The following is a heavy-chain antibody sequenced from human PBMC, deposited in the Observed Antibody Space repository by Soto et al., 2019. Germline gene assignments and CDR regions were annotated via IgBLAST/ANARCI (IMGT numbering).Heavy chain of an antibody. V-gene: IGHV3-30*02. Sequence: HPGGSLRLSCVGSGFIFSNNAMHWVRQAPGKGLEWVAFISFDSSEIHYADSVKGRFTISRDNPRNTLFLHVNSPRADDTAVYYCAKDVRIAVAGPFDYWGQGTLVTVSS. CDR2: ISFDSSEI. D-gene: IGHD6-19*01. CDR3: AKDVRIAVAGPFDY. J-gene: IGHJ4*02. CDR1: GFIFSNNA.